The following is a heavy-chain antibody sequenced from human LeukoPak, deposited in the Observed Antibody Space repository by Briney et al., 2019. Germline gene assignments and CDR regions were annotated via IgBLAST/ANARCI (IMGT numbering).Heavy chain of an antibody. D-gene: IGHD4-17*01. Sequence: PSETLSLTCAVYGGSFTTYYWNWIRQPPGKGLEWIGESNHSGSTDYNPSPKSRVTISVDTSKNQFSLKLSSVTAADTAVYYCARWGLRAPFDIWGQGTMVTVSS. CDR2: SNHSGST. J-gene: IGHJ3*02. CDR1: GGSFTTYY. CDR3: ARWGLRAPFDI. V-gene: IGHV4-34*01.